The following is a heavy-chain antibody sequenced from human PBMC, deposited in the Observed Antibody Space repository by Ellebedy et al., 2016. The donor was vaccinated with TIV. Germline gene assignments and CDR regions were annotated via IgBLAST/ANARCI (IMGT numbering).Heavy chain of an antibody. CDR1: GFTFSPYA. V-gene: IGHV3-23*01. CDR2: IVGSGA. CDR3: ALRGTVRVY. Sequence: GESLKISCAASGFTFSPYAMAWVRQAPGKGLEWVSGIVGSGAQKYADSVKGRFTISRDNSKNTLYLQMNSLRAEDTAVYYCALRGTVRVYWGQGTLVTVSS. J-gene: IGHJ4*02. D-gene: IGHD3-16*01.